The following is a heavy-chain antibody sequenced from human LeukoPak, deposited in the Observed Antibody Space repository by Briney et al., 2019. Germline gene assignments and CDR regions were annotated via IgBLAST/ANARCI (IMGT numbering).Heavy chain of an antibody. CDR3: ARVGAGVGADAFDI. D-gene: IGHD1-26*01. Sequence: PSETLSLTCAVYGGSFSGYYWSWIRQPPGKGLEWIGYIYYSGSTNYNPSLKSRVTISVDTSKNQFSLKLSSVTAADTAVYYCARVGAGVGADAFDIWGQGTMVTVSS. J-gene: IGHJ3*02. CDR1: GGSFSGYY. CDR2: IYYSGST. V-gene: IGHV4-59*01.